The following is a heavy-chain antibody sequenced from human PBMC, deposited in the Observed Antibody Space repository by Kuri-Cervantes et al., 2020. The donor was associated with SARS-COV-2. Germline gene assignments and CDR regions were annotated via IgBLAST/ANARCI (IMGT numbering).Heavy chain of an antibody. Sequence: ASVKVSCKASGHTFTNSNLICVRQATGQGLEWMGWISAYNGNTNYAQKLQGRVTMTTDTSTSTAYMELRSLRSDDTAVYYCARDNAGYYDILTGYLWDDYYMDVWGKGTTVTVSS. CDR1: GHTFTNSN. CDR3: ARDNAGYYDILTGYLWDDYYMDV. CDR2: ISAYNGNT. V-gene: IGHV1-18*01. D-gene: IGHD3-9*01. J-gene: IGHJ6*03.